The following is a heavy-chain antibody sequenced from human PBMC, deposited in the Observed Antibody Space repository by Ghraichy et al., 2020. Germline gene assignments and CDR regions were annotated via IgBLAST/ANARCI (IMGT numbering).Heavy chain of an antibody. Sequence: GGSLRLSCAASGFSFSNYAMDWVRLAPGKGLEWVSAISGGATTTHYADSVKGRFTISRDNSKNTLYLQMNSLRAEDTAKYYCAKAYNSGWYSLAPHALNIWGRGSMGTVSS. CDR3: AKAYNSGWYSLAPHALNI. D-gene: IGHD6-19*01. J-gene: IGHJ3*02. CDR1: GFSFSNYA. V-gene: IGHV3-23*01. CDR2: ISGGATTT.